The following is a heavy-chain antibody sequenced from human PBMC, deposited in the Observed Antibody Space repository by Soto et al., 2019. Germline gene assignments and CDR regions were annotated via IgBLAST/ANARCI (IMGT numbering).Heavy chain of an antibody. V-gene: IGHV3-23*01. Sequence: EVQLLESGGGLVQPGGSLRLSCAASGFTFSSYAMSWVRQAPGKGLEWVSAISGSGGSTYYADSVKGRFTISRNNSKNTLYLQMNSLRAEDTAVYYCAKDLYDSSGYYDYWGQGTLVTVSS. CDR1: GFTFSSYA. J-gene: IGHJ4*02. D-gene: IGHD3-22*01. CDR2: ISGSGGST. CDR3: AKDLYDSSGYYDY.